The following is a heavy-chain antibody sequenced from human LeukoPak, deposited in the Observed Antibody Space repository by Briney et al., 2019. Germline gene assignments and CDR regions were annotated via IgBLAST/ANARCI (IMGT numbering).Heavy chain of an antibody. V-gene: IGHV3-73*01. Sequence: GGSLRLSCAASGFTFSGSAMHWVRQASGKGLEWVGRIRSKTNSYATAYAASVKGRFTISRDDSKNTAYLQMNSLKTEDTAVYYCSSGGFCTSTSCYGENWGQGTLVTVSS. CDR3: SSGGFCTSTSCYGEN. D-gene: IGHD2-2*01. CDR1: GFTFSGSA. CDR2: IRSKTNSYAT. J-gene: IGHJ4*02.